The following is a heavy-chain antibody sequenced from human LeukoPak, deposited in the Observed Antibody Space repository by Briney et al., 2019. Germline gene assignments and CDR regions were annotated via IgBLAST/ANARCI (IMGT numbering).Heavy chain of an antibody. CDR3: ARTTCVDGCYSRFDY. D-gene: IGHD2-21*02. V-gene: IGHV1-18*01. CDR2: INSYDADT. CDR1: GYTFSNYG. J-gene: IGHJ4*02. Sequence: ASVKVSCKASGYTFSNYGISWVRQAPGQGLEWMGWINSYDADTKSAQKVQGRVAMTTDTSTNTAYMELRSLRSDDTAVYYCARTTCVDGCYSRFDYWGQGTLVTVSS.